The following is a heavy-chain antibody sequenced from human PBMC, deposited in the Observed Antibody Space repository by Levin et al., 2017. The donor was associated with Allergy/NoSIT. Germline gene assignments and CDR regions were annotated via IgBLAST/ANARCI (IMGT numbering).Heavy chain of an antibody. CDR1: GFTFSSYA. V-gene: IGHV3-30-3*01. CDR3: ARAQYCSGGSCYSNGFDI. Sequence: RPGGSLRLSCAASGFTFSSYAMHWVRQAPGKGLEWVAVISYDGSNKYYADSVKGRFTISRDNSKNTLYLQMNSLRAVDTAVFHCARAQYCSGGSCYSNGFDIWGRGTMVTVSS. CDR2: ISYDGSNK. J-gene: IGHJ3*02. D-gene: IGHD2-15*01.